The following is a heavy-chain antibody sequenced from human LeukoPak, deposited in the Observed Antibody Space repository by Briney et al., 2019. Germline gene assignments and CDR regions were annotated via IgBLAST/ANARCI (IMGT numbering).Heavy chain of an antibody. CDR2: ISSGGNTI. Sequence: GSLRLSCAASGFMFSRYTMNWVRQAPGKGLEWISYISSGGNTIYYADSVKGRFNVSRDNAKSSLYLQMNSLRAEDTAIYYCSRDRSDAISWYAGSHWGQGTLVTVSS. J-gene: IGHJ4*02. V-gene: IGHV3-48*01. CDR1: GFMFSRYT. D-gene: IGHD6-13*01. CDR3: SRDRSDAISWYAGSH.